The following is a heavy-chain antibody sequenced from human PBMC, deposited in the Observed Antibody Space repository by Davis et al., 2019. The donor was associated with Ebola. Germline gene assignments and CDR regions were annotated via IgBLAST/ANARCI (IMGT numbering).Heavy chain of an antibody. D-gene: IGHD3-3*01. V-gene: IGHV1-8*01. J-gene: IGHJ4*02. CDR1: EYSFTSYD. Sequence: ASVKVSCKASEYSFTSYDINWVRQATGQGLEWMGWMNPNSGNTYYAQKFQGRVTMTRNTSISTAYMELSSLRSEDTAVYYCARGRFLEWLFAGGYWGQGTLVTVSS. CDR2: MNPNSGNT. CDR3: ARGRFLEWLFAGGY.